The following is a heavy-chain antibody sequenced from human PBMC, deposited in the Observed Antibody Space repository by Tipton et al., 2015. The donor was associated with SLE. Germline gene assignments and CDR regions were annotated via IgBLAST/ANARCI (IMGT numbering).Heavy chain of an antibody. CDR1: GFTFSSYA. D-gene: IGHD3-22*01. CDR3: AKRDMIVVVSQH. Sequence: SLRLSCAASGFTFSSYAMHWVRQAPGKGLEWVAVISYDGSNKYYADSVKGRFTISRDNSKNTLYLQMNSLRAEDTAVYYCAKRDMIVVVSQHWGQGTLVTVSS. V-gene: IGHV3-30-3*02. CDR2: ISYDGSNK. J-gene: IGHJ1*01.